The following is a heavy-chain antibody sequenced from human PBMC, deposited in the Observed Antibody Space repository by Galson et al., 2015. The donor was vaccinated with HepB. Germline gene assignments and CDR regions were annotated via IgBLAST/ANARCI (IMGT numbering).Heavy chain of an antibody. CDR3: ARAFEDYVWGSYRSPSYGMDV. Sequence: SVKVSCKASGYTFTSYYMHWVRQAPGQGLEWMGIINPSGGSTSYARKFQGRVTMTRDTSTSTVYMELSSLRSEDTAVYYCARAFEDYVWGSYRSPSYGMDVWGQGTTVTVSS. V-gene: IGHV1-46*03. CDR1: GYTFTSYY. CDR2: INPSGGST. D-gene: IGHD3-16*02. J-gene: IGHJ6*02.